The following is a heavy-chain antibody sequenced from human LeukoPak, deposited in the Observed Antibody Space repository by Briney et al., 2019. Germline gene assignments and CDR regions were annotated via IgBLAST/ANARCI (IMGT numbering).Heavy chain of an antibody. J-gene: IGHJ4*02. Sequence: GGSLRLSCAASGFTFDDYAMHWVRQAPGKGLEWVSGISWNSGSIGYADSVKGRFTISRDNAKNSLYLQMNSLRAEDTALYYCARRGTDWGQGTLVTVSS. CDR1: GFTFDDYA. V-gene: IGHV3-9*01. D-gene: IGHD1-1*01. CDR3: ARRGTD. CDR2: ISWNSGSI.